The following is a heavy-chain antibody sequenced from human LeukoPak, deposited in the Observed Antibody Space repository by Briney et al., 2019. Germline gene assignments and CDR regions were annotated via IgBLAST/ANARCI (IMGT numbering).Heavy chain of an antibody. CDR2: ISYDGSNK. CDR3: AKDFPHYYDSSGYDY. V-gene: IGHV3-30*18. CDR1: GFTFSSYG. D-gene: IGHD3-22*01. J-gene: IGHJ4*02. Sequence: PGGSLRLSCAASGFTFSSYGMHWVRQAPGKGLEGVAVISYDGSNKYYADSVKGRFTISRDNSKNTLYLQMNSLRAEDTAVYYCAKDFPHYYDSSGYDYWGQGTLVTVSS.